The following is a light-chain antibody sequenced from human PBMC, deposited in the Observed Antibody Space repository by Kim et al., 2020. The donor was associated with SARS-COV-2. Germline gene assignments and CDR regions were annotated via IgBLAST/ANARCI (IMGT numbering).Light chain of an antibody. CDR3: QSYDTSLGGSRV. Sequence: VTISCTGSSSNSGAGYDVHWYQHLPGTAPKLLIYVNSNRPSGVPDRFSGFKSGTSASLAITGLQAADEADYYCQSYDTSLGGSRVFGGGTKLTVL. CDR1: SSNSGAGYD. V-gene: IGLV1-40*01. CDR2: VNS. J-gene: IGLJ2*01.